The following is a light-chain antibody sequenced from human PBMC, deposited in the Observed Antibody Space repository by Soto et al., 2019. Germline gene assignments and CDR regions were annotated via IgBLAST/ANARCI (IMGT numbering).Light chain of an antibody. CDR3: QQYGSSPQT. CDR1: QSVSSSY. J-gene: IGKJ1*01. CDR2: GAS. V-gene: IGKV3-20*01. Sequence: EIVLTQSPGTLSLSPGERATLSCRASQSVSSSYLAWYQQKPGQAPMLLIYGASSRDTGIPVRLSGSGSGTDFTLTISRLEPEDFAVYYCQQYGSSPQTFGQGTKVEIK.